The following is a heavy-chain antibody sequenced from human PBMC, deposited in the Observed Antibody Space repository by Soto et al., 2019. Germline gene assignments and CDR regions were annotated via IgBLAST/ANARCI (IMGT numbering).Heavy chain of an antibody. CDR3: TRGYGADVRDY. J-gene: IGHJ4*02. Sequence: EVQLVESGGGLVQPGGSLKLSCAVSGFTFSGSAMHWVRQASGKGLEWVGRIRSKSNSYATAYAASVKGRFTIARDDSKNPADLQRNSLKTEDTAGYYCTRGYGADVRDYWGQGPLVSVSS. CDR2: IRSKSNSYAT. V-gene: IGHV3-73*01. D-gene: IGHD4-17*01. CDR1: GFTFSGSA.